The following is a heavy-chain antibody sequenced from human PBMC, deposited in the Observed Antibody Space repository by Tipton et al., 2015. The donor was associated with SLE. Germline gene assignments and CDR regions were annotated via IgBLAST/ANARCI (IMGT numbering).Heavy chain of an antibody. CDR2: IYYSGNT. CDR1: GDSISTYY. CDR3: ARDSRAAAGTVDY. J-gene: IGHJ4*02. D-gene: IGHD6-13*01. V-gene: IGHV4-59*12. Sequence: LRLSCNVSGDSISTYYWGWIRQPPGKGLEWIGYIYYSGNTNYNPSLKSRVTILVDPSKNQFPLKLSSVTAADTAVYYCARDSRAAAGTVDYWGQGTLVTVSS.